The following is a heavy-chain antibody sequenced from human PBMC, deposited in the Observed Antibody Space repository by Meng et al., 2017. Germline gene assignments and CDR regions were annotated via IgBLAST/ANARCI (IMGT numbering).Heavy chain of an antibody. CDR2: ISGSGGST. V-gene: IGHV3-23*01. D-gene: IGHD1-20*01. CDR1: GFTFSSYA. CDR3: AKRSITGTTPNYYYGMDV. Sequence: GESLKISCAASGFTFSSYAMSWVRQAPGKGLEWVSAISGSGGSTYHADSVQGRFTISRDNSKNTLYLQMNSLRAEDTAVYYCAKRSITGTTPNYYYGMDVWGQGTTVTVSS. J-gene: IGHJ6*02.